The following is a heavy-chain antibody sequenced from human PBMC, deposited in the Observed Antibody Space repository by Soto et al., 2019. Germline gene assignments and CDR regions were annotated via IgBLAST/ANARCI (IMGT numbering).Heavy chain of an antibody. V-gene: IGHV1-3*01. CDR3: ARAGSEYYYDSSGYYYVY. D-gene: IGHD3-22*01. Sequence: SVKVSCKASGYTFTSYAMHWVRQAPGQRLEWMGWINAGNGNTKYSQKFQGRVTITRDTSASTAYMELSSLRSEDTAVYYCARAGSEYYYDSSGYYYVYWGQGTLVTVSS. J-gene: IGHJ4*02. CDR1: GYTFTSYA. CDR2: INAGNGNT.